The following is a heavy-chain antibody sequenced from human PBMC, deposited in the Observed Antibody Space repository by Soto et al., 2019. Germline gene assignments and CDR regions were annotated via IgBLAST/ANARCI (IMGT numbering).Heavy chain of an antibody. D-gene: IGHD2-2*02. CDR2: IKQDGSEK. J-gene: IGHJ4*02. V-gene: IGHV3-7*01. CDR1: GFTFSSYW. CDR3: ARGLVYCSSTSCYNFDY. Sequence: GGSLRLSCAGSGFTFSSYWMSWVRQAPGKGLEWVANIKQDGSEKYYVDSVKGRFTISRDNAKNPLYLQMNSLRAEDTAVYYCARGLVYCSSTSCYNFDYWGQGTLVTVSS.